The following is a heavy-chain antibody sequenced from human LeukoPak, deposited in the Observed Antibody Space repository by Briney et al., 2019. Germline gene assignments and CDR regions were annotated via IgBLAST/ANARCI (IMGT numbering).Heavy chain of an antibody. CDR2: ISSSGSTI. Sequence: GGSLRLSCVVSGFTFSSYEMNWVRQAPGKGLEWVSYISSSGSTIYYADSVKGRFTISRDNAKNSLYLQMNSLRAEDTAVYYCAKEGGSYLGYFDYWGQGTLVTVSS. J-gene: IGHJ4*02. CDR1: GFTFSSYE. CDR3: AKEGGSYLGYFDY. V-gene: IGHV3-48*03. D-gene: IGHD1-26*01.